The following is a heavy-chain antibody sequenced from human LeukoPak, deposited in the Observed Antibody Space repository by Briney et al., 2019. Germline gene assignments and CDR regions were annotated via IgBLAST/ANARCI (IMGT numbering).Heavy chain of an antibody. V-gene: IGHV3-23*01. D-gene: IGHD4-23*01. CDR1: GFTFSSYG. CDR2: ISGSGGST. J-gene: IGHJ4*02. Sequence: GGSLRLSCAASGFTFSSYGMSWVRQAPGKGLEWVSAISGSGGSTYYADSVKGRFTISRDNSKNTLYLQMNSLRAEDTAVYYCAKVLPPYGGNSYYFDYWGQGTLVTVSS. CDR3: AKVLPPYGGNSYYFDY.